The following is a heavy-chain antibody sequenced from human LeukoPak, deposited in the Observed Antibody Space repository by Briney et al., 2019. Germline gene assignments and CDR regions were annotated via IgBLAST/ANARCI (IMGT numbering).Heavy chain of an antibody. Sequence: ASVKVSCKASGYTFTSYYMHWVRQAPGQGLEWMGIINPSGGSTSYAQKFQGRVTMTRDTSTSTVYMELSRLRSDDTAVYYCAVSGYSSSWPTEDFDYWGQGTLVTVSS. CDR3: AVSGYSSSWPTEDFDY. J-gene: IGHJ4*02. CDR2: INPSGGST. CDR1: GYTFTSYY. D-gene: IGHD6-13*01. V-gene: IGHV1-46*01.